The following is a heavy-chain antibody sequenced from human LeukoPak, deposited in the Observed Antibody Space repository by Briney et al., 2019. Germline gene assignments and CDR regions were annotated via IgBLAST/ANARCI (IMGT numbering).Heavy chain of an antibody. CDR3: AREGGFYRPLDY. Sequence: PSGTLSLTCGVSGGSVTSTNWWTWVRQPPGKGLEWIGEVHLDGRTNYNPSLKSRLTMSVDLSENHISLKLTSVTAADTAVYYCAREGGFYRPLDYSGQGTLVTVSS. V-gene: IGHV4-4*02. D-gene: IGHD3-3*01. J-gene: IGHJ4*02. CDR1: GGSVTSTNW. CDR2: VHLDGRT.